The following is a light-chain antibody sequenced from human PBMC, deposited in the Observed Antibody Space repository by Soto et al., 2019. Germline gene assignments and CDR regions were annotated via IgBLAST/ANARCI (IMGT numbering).Light chain of an antibody. V-gene: IGKV1-39*01. CDR3: QQSYNTPRAFT. CDR2: AAS. J-gene: IGKJ3*01. Sequence: DIPMTQSPSSLSASVGDRVTITCRASQSISTYLNWYQQKPGKAPNLLIYAASTLQSGVPSRFSGSGSGTDFTLTISSLQPEDFATYYCQQSYNTPRAFTFGPGTKVDI. CDR1: QSISTY.